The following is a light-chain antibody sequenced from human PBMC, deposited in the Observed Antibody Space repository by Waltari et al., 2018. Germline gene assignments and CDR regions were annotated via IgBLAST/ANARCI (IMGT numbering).Light chain of an antibody. CDR1: QSVLYSSNNENY. CDR2: WAS. J-gene: IGKJ2*01. V-gene: IGKV4-1*01. Sequence: DIVMTQSPDALAVSLVEGATINCKSSQSVLYSSNNENYLDWYQQKPGQPPKPLIYWASTRESGVPDRFSGSGSGTDFTLTISSLQAEDVAVYYCQQYYSIPYTFGQGTKLEIK. CDR3: QQYYSIPYT.